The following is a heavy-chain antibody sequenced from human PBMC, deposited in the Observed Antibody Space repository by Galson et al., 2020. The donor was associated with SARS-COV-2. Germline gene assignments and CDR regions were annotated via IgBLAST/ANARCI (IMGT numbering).Heavy chain of an antibody. J-gene: IGHJ4*02. V-gene: IGHV4-59*01. CDR3: ARSYYYDRGGFYHFDY. Sequence: ETSETLSLTCTVSGGSISNFYWSWIRQPPGKGLEWIGYIYYSGTTNYNPSLKSRVTISVDTSNNQFSLRLSYVTAADTAVYYCARSYYYDRGGFYHFDYWGQGTLVTVSS. CDR1: GGSISNFY. CDR2: IYYSGTT. D-gene: IGHD3-22*01.